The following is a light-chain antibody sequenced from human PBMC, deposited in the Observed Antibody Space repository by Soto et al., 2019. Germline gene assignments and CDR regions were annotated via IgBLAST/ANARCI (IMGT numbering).Light chain of an antibody. CDR2: GAS. Sequence: EIVLTQSPGTLSVSPGERATLSCRASQSVSSSYLAWYQQKPGQTPRLLIYGASNRATGIPDRFSGSGSGTDFTLTISRLEPEDFAVYYCQQYGSPLTFGGGTKVDIK. V-gene: IGKV3-20*01. J-gene: IGKJ4*01. CDR1: QSVSSSY. CDR3: QQYGSPLT.